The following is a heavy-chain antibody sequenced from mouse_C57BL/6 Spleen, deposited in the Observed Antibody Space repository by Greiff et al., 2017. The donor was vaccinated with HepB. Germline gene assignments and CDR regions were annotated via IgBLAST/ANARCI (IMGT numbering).Heavy chain of an antibody. J-gene: IGHJ2*01. Sequence: EVRLVESGGGLVKPGGSLKLSCVASGFTFSDYGMHWVRQAPEKGLEWVAYISSGSSTIYYADTVKGRFTISRDNAKNTLFLQMTSLRSEDTAMYYCASGIDYDVFFDYWGQGTTLTVSS. V-gene: IGHV5-17*01. D-gene: IGHD2-4*01. CDR2: ISSGSSTI. CDR3: ASGIDYDVFFDY. CDR1: GFTFSDYG.